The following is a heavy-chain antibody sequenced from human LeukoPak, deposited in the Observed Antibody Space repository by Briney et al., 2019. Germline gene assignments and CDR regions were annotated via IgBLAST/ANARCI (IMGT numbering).Heavy chain of an antibody. CDR1: GFSLSRYW. V-gene: IGHV3-74*01. CDR2: INSDGSST. D-gene: IGHD1-1*01. J-gene: IGHJ4*02. Sequence: PGGSLRLSCAASGFSLSRYWVHWVRQAPGEGLVWVSRINSDGSSTWYADSVKGRFTISRDNARNTLSLQMSSLGVEDTALYYCARDQDGMGTTMDLWGQGTQVIVSS. CDR3: ARDQDGMGTTMDL.